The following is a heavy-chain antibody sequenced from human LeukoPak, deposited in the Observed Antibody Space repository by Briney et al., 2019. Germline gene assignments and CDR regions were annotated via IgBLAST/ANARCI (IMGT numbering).Heavy chain of an antibody. CDR2: INHSGST. J-gene: IGHJ5*02. D-gene: IGHD6-19*01. Sequence: SETLSLTCAVYGGSFSGYYWSWIRQPPGKGLEWIGEINHSGSTNYNPSLKSRVTISVDTSKNQFSLKLSSVTAADTAAYYCARGETTYWQWLVHHNWFDPWGQGTLVTVSS. CDR3: ARGETTYWQWLVHHNWFDP. V-gene: IGHV4-34*01. CDR1: GGSFSGYY.